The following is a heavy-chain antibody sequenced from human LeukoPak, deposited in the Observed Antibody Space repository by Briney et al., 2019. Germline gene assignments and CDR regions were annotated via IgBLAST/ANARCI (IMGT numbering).Heavy chain of an antibody. CDR1: GFTFSSYW. V-gene: IGHV3-7*01. D-gene: IGHD3/OR15-3a*01. CDR2: IKQDGREK. J-gene: IGHJ3*02. Sequence: PGGSLRLSCAASGFTFSSYWMSWVRQAPGKGLEWVANIKQDGREKYYVDSVKGRFTISRDNAKNSLYLQMNSLRTEDTAVYFCAREGSGLVIHAFDIWGLGTMVTVSS. CDR3: AREGSGLVIHAFDI.